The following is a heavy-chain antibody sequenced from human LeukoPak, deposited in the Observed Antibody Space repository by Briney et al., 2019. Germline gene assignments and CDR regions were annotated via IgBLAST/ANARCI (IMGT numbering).Heavy chain of an antibody. V-gene: IGHV1-18*01. CDR1: GYTFTSYG. CDR2: ISAYNGNT. Sequence: ASVTVSCKASGYTFTSYGISWVRQPPGQGLEWMGWISAYNGNTNYAQKLQGRVTMTTDTSTSTAYMELRSLRSDDTAVYHCARDADEVGGIDQWRQGTLVTVSS. J-gene: IGHJ4*02. D-gene: IGHD1-26*01. CDR3: ARDADEVGGIDQ.